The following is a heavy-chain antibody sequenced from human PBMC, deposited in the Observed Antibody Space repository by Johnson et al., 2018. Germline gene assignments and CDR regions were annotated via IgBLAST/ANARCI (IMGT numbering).Heavy chain of an antibody. CDR1: GFTFSSYA. CDR2: ISHDGGST. Sequence: VQLVESGGGLVQPGGSXRLSCATSGFTFSSYALSWVRQAPGKGLEWVSGISHDGGSTYYADPVKGRFTISRDSSKHTVHLQMNSLRAEDTAIYYCAKPAFDDAFDIWGQGTMVIVSS. D-gene: IGHD2-2*01. CDR3: AKPAFDDAFDI. V-gene: IGHV3-23*04. J-gene: IGHJ3*02.